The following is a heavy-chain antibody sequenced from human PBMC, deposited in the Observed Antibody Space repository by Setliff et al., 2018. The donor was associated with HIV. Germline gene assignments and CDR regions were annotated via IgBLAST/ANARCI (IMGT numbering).Heavy chain of an antibody. Sequence: ASVKVSCKASGGSFSSYALHWVRQAPGQGLEWMGGIIPILGIANYAQKFQGRVTITADESRSTAYMELSSLSSEDTAVFYCARVGHSSSYHYYGMDVWGQGTTVTVSS. D-gene: IGHD6-13*01. J-gene: IGHJ6*02. V-gene: IGHV1-69*10. CDR1: GGSFSSYA. CDR3: ARVGHSSSYHYYGMDV. CDR2: IIPILGIA.